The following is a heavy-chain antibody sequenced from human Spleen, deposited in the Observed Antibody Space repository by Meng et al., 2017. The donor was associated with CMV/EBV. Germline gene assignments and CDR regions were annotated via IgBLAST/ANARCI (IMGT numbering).Heavy chain of an antibody. D-gene: IGHD2-15*01. J-gene: IGHJ4*02. V-gene: IGHV3-21*01. CDR1: GFTFTPYN. CDR3: ARGSWYCSGIACPSTYYFDS. Sequence: GESLKISCAASGFTFTPYNMIWVRQAPGKGLEWVSSISSTGTYIYYRDSLKGRFTISRDNTKNSLFLQMNRLRAEDTAVYYCARGSWYCSGIACPSTYYFDSWGQGTLVTVSS. CDR2: ISSTGTYI.